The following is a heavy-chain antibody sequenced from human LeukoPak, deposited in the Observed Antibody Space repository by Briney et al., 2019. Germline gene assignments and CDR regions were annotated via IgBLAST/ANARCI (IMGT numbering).Heavy chain of an antibody. D-gene: IGHD2-15*01. Sequence: SETLSLTCTVSGGSISSGSYYWSWIRQPAGKGLEWIGRIYTSGSTNYNPSLKSRVTISVDTSKNQFSLKLSSVTAADTAVYYCARDPLATPSIPFDYWGQGTLVTVSS. V-gene: IGHV4-61*02. J-gene: IGHJ4*02. CDR1: GGSISSGSYY. CDR3: ARDPLATPSIPFDY. CDR2: IYTSGST.